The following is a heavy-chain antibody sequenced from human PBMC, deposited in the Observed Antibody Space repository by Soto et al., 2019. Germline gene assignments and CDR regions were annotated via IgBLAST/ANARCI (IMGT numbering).Heavy chain of an antibody. CDR3: ARDWGARFDY. J-gene: IGHJ4*02. CDR1: GYPFTSYF. V-gene: IGHV1-46*01. CDR2: INPSGGST. D-gene: IGHD1-26*01. Sequence: SVKVSCQASGYPFTSYFMDWVRQAPGQGLEWMGIINPSGGSTSYAQKFQGRVTMTRDTSTSTVYMELSSLRSEDTAVYYCARDWGARFDYWGQGTLVTVSS.